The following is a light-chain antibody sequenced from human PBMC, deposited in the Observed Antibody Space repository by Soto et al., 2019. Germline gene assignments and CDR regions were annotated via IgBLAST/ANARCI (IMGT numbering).Light chain of an antibody. CDR3: QQYNDWPPYT. V-gene: IGKV3-15*01. J-gene: IGKJ2*01. Sequence: EIVMTQSPATLSVSPGERATLSCRASQSVSNNLAWYQQKPGQAPRLIIYGASTRSTGIPARFSGSVSGTEFTITITSLQSEDFAVYYCQQYNDWPPYTFGQGTKLEIK. CDR2: GAS. CDR1: QSVSNN.